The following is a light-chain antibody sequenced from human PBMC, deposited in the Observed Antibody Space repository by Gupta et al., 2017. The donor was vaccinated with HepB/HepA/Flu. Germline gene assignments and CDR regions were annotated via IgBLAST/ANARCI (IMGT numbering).Light chain of an antibody. CDR2: KAS. V-gene: IGKV1-5*03. CDR3: QQVNDPKT. J-gene: IGKJ1*01. CDR1: QNINIR. Sequence: DIQMTQSPSTLPASVGDRVTITCRASQNINIRLAWYQQKPGKAPKLLIYKASSLESGVTLRFSGSGSGTEFTLTIISLQPDDFATYYCQQVNDPKTFGQGTKVEIK.